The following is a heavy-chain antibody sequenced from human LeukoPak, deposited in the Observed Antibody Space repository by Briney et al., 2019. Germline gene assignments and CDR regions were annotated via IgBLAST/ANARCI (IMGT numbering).Heavy chain of an antibody. D-gene: IGHD3-22*01. Sequence: ASVKVSCKASGYTFTSYGISWVRQAPGQGLEWMGWVSAYNGNTNYAQKLQGRVTMTTDTSTSTAYMELRSLRSDDTAVYYCARVDSSGYDEDYWGQGTLVTVSS. CDR2: VSAYNGNT. J-gene: IGHJ4*02. V-gene: IGHV1-18*01. CDR1: GYTFTSYG. CDR3: ARVDSSGYDEDY.